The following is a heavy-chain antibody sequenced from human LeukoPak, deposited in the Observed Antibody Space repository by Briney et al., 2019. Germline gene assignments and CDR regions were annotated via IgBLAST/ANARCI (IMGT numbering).Heavy chain of an antibody. Sequence: QAGGSLRLSCAASGFTFSSYDMHWVRQATGKGLEWVSSIGTAGDTYYPGSVKGRFTISRDNAKNSLYLQMNSLRAEDTALYYCAKDTLPDIAVAGQHGFDYWGQGTLVTVSS. CDR3: AKDTLPDIAVAGQHGFDY. J-gene: IGHJ4*02. V-gene: IGHV3-13*01. CDR2: IGTAGDT. D-gene: IGHD6-19*01. CDR1: GFTFSSYD.